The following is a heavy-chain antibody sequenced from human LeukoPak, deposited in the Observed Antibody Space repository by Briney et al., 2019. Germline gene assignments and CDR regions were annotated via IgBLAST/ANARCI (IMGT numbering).Heavy chain of an antibody. Sequence: ASVKVSCKASGYTFTGYYMHWVRQAPGQGLEWMERINPNSGGTNYAQKFQGRVTMTRDTSISTAYMELSRLRSDDTAVYYCARRVYSYGSYYFDYWGQGTLVTVSS. CDR2: INPNSGGT. CDR1: GYTFTGYY. CDR3: ARRVYSYGSYYFDY. J-gene: IGHJ4*02. V-gene: IGHV1-2*06. D-gene: IGHD5-18*01.